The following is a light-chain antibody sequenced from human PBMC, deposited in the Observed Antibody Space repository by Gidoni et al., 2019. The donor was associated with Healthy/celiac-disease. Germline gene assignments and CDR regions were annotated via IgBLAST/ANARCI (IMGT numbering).Light chain of an antibody. CDR2: EVS. J-gene: IGLJ2*01. CDR1: SSDVGGYNY. V-gene: IGLV2-8*01. CDR3: SSYAGSNNLV. Sequence: QSALPQPPPASGSPGQPVTISCTGPSSDVGGYNYVSWYQQHPGKAPKLMIYEVSKRPSGVPDRFSGSKSGNTASLTVSGLQAEDEADYYCSSYAGSNNLVFGGGTKLTVL.